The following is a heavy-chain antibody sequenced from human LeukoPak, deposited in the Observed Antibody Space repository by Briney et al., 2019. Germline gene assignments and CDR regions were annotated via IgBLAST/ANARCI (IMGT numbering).Heavy chain of an antibody. CDR1: GDTVSTNT. V-gene: IGHV6-1*01. CDR2: TYYRSKWSN. Sequence: SQTLSLTCALSGDTVSTNTWNWIRQSPSRGLEWLGRTYYRSKWSNDYAVSVKSRITINPDTSKNQFSLQLNSVTPEDTAVYYCARDLRWAFDIWGQGTMVTVSS. D-gene: IGHD4-23*01. CDR3: ARDLRWAFDI. J-gene: IGHJ3*02.